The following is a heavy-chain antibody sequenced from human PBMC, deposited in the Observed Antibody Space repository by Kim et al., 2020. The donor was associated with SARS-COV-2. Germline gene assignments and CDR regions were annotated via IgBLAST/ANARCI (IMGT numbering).Heavy chain of an antibody. J-gene: IGHJ4*02. CDR3: AKDQIAVAGKIDY. D-gene: IGHD6-19*01. Sequence: YADSVKGRFTISRDNAKNSLYLQMNSLRAEDTALYYCAKDQIAVAGKIDYWGQGTLVTVSS. V-gene: IGHV3-9*01.